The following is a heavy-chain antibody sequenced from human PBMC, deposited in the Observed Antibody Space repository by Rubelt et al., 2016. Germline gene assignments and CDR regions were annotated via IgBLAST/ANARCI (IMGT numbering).Heavy chain of an antibody. V-gene: IGHV1-69*06. CDR2: IIPIFGPA. Sequence: QVQLVQSGAEVKKPGSSVKVSCKASGGTFSSYAISWVRQAPGQGLEWMGGIIPIFGPANYAQKFQGSVTITADKSTSTAYMELSSLRSEDTAVYYCASPPYDILTGYDYYYGMDVWGQGTTVTVSS. CDR3: ASPPYDILTGYDYYYGMDV. D-gene: IGHD3-9*01. J-gene: IGHJ6*02. CDR1: GGTFSSYA.